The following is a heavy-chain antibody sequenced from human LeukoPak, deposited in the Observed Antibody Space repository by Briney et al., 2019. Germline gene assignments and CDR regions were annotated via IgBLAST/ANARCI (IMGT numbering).Heavy chain of an antibody. D-gene: IGHD2-15*01. J-gene: IGHJ3*02. CDR2: ISAYNGNT. CDR1: GHTFTSYG. V-gene: IGHV1-18*01. CDR3: ARDFEVVAATQDDAFDI. Sequence: ASVKVSCKASGHTFTSYGISWVRQAPGQGLEWMGWISAYNGNTNYAQKLQGRVTMTTDTSTSTAYMELRSLRSDDTAVYYCARDFEVVAATQDDAFDIWGQGTMVTVSS.